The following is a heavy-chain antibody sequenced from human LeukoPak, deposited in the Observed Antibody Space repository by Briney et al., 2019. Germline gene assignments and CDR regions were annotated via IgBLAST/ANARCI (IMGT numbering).Heavy chain of an antibody. Sequence: GRSLRLSCAASGFTFSGYGMHWVRQAPGKGLEWVTGIAYDGSRKHYADSVKGRFTISRDNSRDTMDLQMNSLRAEDTAVYYCARDSHSYGPGRFDYWGQGTLVTVSS. CDR1: GFTFSGYG. J-gene: IGHJ4*02. CDR2: IAYDGSRK. CDR3: ARDSHSYGPGRFDY. V-gene: IGHV3-30*03. D-gene: IGHD5-18*01.